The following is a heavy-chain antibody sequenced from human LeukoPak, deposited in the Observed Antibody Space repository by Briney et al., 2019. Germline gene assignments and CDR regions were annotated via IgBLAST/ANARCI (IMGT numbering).Heavy chain of an antibody. CDR1: GGSISSCGYY. Sequence: SETLSLTCAVSGGSISSCGYYWSCIRHHPGKGLEWIGYIYYSGSTNSNPSLKSRVTISVDTSKNQLSLKLSSVTAADTDVYYCARSFSQTLDFDIWGQGTMVTVSS. CDR3: ARSFSQTLDFDI. CDR2: IYYSGST. V-gene: IGHV4-61*08. D-gene: IGHD3-16*02. J-gene: IGHJ3*02.